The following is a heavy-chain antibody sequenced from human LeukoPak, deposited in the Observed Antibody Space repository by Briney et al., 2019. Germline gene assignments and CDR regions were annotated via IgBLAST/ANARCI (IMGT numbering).Heavy chain of an antibody. V-gene: IGHV3-21*06. CDR2: TDTSGSYI. D-gene: IGHD5-18*01. Sequence: GGSLRLSCAASGFTFSNYGMNWVRQAPGKGLEWISFTDTSGSYIYYGDSVKGRFTISRDNAKNLLFLQMNGLRAEDTAVYYCARVGRGDIYGYGDYWGQGTLVTVSS. CDR1: GFTFSNYG. J-gene: IGHJ4*02. CDR3: ARVGRGDIYGYGDY.